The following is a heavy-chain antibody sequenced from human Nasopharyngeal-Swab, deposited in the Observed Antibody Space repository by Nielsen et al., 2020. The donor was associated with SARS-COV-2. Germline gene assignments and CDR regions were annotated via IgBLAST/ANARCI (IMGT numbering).Heavy chain of an antibody. V-gene: IGHV1-2*02. CDR3: ARSRVFVVVPADYVDSRDAFDI. CDR1: GYTFTGYY. CDR2: INPNSGGT. Sequence: ASVKVSCKASGYTFTGYYMHWVRQAPGQGLEWMGWINPNSGGTNYAQKFQGRVTMTRDTSISTAYMELSGLRSDDTAVYYCARSRVFVVVPADYVDSRDAFDIWGQGTMVTVSS. D-gene: IGHD2-2*01. J-gene: IGHJ3*02.